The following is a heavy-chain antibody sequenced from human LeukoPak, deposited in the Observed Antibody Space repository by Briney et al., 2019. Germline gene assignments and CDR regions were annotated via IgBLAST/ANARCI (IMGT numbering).Heavy chain of an antibody. CDR3: ARDGGHVRFGESIAFHY. V-gene: IGHV1-46*01. CDR2: INPSGGST. J-gene: IGHJ4*02. Sequence: ASVKVSCKASGYTFTSYYMHWVRQAPGQGLEWMGIINPSGGSTSYAQKFQGRVTMTRDTSTSTVYMELSSLRSEDTAVYYCARDGGHVRFGESIAFHYWGQGTLVTVSS. D-gene: IGHD3-10*01. CDR1: GYTFTSYY.